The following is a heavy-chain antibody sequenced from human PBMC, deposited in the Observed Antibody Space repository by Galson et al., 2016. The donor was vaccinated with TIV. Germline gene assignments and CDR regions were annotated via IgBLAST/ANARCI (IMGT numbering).Heavy chain of an antibody. V-gene: IGHV3-33*05. J-gene: IGHJ4*02. Sequence: SLRLSCAASGFTFSSFGMHWVRQAPGKGLEWVAIISHDGNNKDFADSVEGRFTISRDSSKNTVFLQMNSLRVEDTAVYYCARAIGASGSYWGQGTLVTVSS. CDR1: GFTFSSFG. CDR3: ARAIGASGSY. CDR2: ISHDGNNK. D-gene: IGHD3-10*01.